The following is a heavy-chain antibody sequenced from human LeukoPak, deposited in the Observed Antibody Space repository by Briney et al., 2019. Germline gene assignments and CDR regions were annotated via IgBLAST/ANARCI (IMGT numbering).Heavy chain of an antibody. CDR1: GFTFSDYY. D-gene: IGHD3-3*01. Sequence: GGSLRLSCAASGFTFSDYYMSWIRQAPGKGLECVSCISSSGSTMYYADSVKGRFTISRDNAKNSLHLQMNSLRAEDTAVYYCARTYYDFWSGYYTPYMDVWGKGTTVTVSS. CDR3: ARTYYDFWSGYYTPYMDV. J-gene: IGHJ6*03. CDR2: ISSSGSTM. V-gene: IGHV3-11*01.